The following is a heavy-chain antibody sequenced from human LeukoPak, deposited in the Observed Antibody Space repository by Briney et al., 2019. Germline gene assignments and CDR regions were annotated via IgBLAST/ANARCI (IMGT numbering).Heavy chain of an antibody. CDR2: ISYDGSNE. CDR3: TTGPIVVVTAIPY. D-gene: IGHD2-21*02. CDR1: GFTFSSYV. V-gene: IGHV3-30*04. J-gene: IGHJ4*02. Sequence: GGSLRLSCAASGFTFSSYVMHWVRQAPGKGLEGVAIISYDGSNEYYADSVKGRFTISRDDSKNTAYLQMNSLKTEDTAVYYCTTGPIVVVTAIPYWGQGTLVTVSS.